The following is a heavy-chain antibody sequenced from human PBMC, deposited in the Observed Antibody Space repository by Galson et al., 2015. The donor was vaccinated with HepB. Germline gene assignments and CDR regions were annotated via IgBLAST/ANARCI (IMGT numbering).Heavy chain of an antibody. CDR2: IKQDGSEK. CDR1: GFTVSGYW. CDR3: ARGATTSDY. V-gene: IGHV3-7*01. Sequence: SLRLSCAASGFTVSGYWMSWVRQAPGKGLEWVANIKQDGSEKYYVNSVKGRFTISRDNPKNSLYMQMNSLRAEDTGVYYCARGATTSDYWGQGTPVTVSS. J-gene: IGHJ4*02. D-gene: IGHD1-26*01.